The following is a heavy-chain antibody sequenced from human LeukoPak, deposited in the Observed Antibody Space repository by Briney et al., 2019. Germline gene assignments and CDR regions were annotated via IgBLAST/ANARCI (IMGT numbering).Heavy chain of an antibody. CDR1: GGSISSYY. Sequence: PSETLSLTCTVSGGSISSYYWSWIRQPPGKGLEWIGYIYYSGSTNYNPSLKSRVTISVDTSKNQFSLKLSSVTAADTAVYYCARLSSGWFDYWGQETLVTVSS. D-gene: IGHD6-19*01. CDR3: ARLSSGWFDY. J-gene: IGHJ5*01. CDR2: IYYSGST. V-gene: IGHV4-59*08.